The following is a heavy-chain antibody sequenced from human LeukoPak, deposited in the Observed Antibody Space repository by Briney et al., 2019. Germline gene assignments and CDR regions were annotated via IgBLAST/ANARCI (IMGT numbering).Heavy chain of an antibody. J-gene: IGHJ4*02. D-gene: IGHD3-3*01. CDR1: GGSISSGGYY. Sequence: PSQTLSLTCTVSGGSISSGGYYWSWIRQHPGKGLEWIGYIYYSGSIYYNPSLKSRVTISVDTSKNQFSLKLSSVTAADTAVYYCASRNYDFWSGYSYFDYWGQGTLVTVSS. V-gene: IGHV4-31*03. CDR2: IYYSGSI. CDR3: ASRNYDFWSGYSYFDY.